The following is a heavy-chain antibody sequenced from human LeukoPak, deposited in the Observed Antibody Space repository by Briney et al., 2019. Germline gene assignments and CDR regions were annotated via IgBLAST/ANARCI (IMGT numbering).Heavy chain of an antibody. D-gene: IGHD5-18*01. CDR3: AKSQPPRVDTALDY. CDR1: GFTFSSYA. CDR2: ISGSGGST. V-gene: IGHV3-23*01. J-gene: IGHJ4*02. Sequence: GGSLTLSCAASGFTFSSYAMSWVRQAPGKGLEWVSAISGSGGSTYYADSVKGRFTITRNNSKNTLYLQMNSLRAEDTAVDYCAKSQPPRVDTALDYWGQGTLVTVSS.